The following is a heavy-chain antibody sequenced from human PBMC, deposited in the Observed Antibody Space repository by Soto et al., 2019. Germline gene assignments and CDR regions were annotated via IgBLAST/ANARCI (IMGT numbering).Heavy chain of an antibody. J-gene: IGHJ3*02. CDR1: GYTFTSYG. V-gene: IGHV1-18*01. CDR3: ARDSTYGDYGLNAFDI. CDR2: ISAYNGNT. Sequence: ASVKVSCKASGYTFTSYGISWVRQAPGQGLEWMGWISAYNGNTNYAQKLQGRVTMTSDTSTSTAYMELRSLRSADTAVYYCARDSTYGDYGLNAFDIWGRGTMVTVS. D-gene: IGHD4-17*01.